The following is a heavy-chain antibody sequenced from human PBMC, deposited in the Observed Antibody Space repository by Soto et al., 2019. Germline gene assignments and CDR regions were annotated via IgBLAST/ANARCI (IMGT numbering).Heavy chain of an antibody. CDR3: AKDLWRQHQYYFDY. J-gene: IGHJ4*02. CDR2: ISYDGSNK. D-gene: IGHD2-2*01. V-gene: IGHV3-30*18. CDR1: GFTFSSYG. Sequence: PGGSLRLSCAASGFTFSSYGMHWVRQAPGKGLEWVAVISYDGSNKYYADSVKGRFTISRDNSKNTLYLQMNSLRAEDTAVYYCAKDLWRQHQYYFDYWGQGTLVTVSS.